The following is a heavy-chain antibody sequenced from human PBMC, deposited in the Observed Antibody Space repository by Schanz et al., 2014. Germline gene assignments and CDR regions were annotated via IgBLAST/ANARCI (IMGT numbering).Heavy chain of an antibody. CDR2: INPSGGST. CDR3: ARGGFCDSTSFDS. D-gene: IGHD2-2*01. V-gene: IGHV1-46*03. J-gene: IGHJ4*02. Sequence: QVQLVQSGAEVKKPGSSVKVSCKASGGTFSSSTLTWVRQAPGQGLEWMGIINPSGGSTSYAQKFQGRVTMTRDTSTSTVYMELSSLRSEDTAVYYCARGGFCDSTSFDSWGQGTLVTVSS. CDR1: GGTFSSST.